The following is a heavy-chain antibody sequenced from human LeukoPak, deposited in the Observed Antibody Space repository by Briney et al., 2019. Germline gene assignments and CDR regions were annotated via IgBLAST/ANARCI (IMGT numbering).Heavy chain of an antibody. CDR1: GFTFSTYW. Sequence: GGSLRLSCAASGFTFSTYWMSWVRQAPGKGLEWVANMDLDGTEKNYVDSVKGRFTISRDNAKNLLYVQMNSLRAEDTAVYYCARDLYSGHEGNALDIWGQGTMVTVSS. CDR3: ARDLYSGHEGNALDI. CDR2: MDLDGTEK. V-gene: IGHV3-7*05. D-gene: IGHD5-12*01. J-gene: IGHJ3*02.